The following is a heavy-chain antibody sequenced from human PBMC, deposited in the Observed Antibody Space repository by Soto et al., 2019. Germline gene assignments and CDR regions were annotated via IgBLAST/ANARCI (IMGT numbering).Heavy chain of an antibody. J-gene: IGHJ4*02. CDR2: INHSGST. D-gene: IGHD3-22*01. Sequence: SETLSLTCAVYGGSFSGYYWSWIRQPPGKGLEWIGEINHSGSTNYNPSLKSRVTISVDTSKNQFSLKLSSVTAADTAVYYCASSRPYGSGSYWLHYYDSSRYSLGFDYWGQGTLLTVSS. CDR1: GGSFSGYY. CDR3: ASSRPYGSGSYWLHYYDSSRYSLGFDY. V-gene: IGHV4-34*01.